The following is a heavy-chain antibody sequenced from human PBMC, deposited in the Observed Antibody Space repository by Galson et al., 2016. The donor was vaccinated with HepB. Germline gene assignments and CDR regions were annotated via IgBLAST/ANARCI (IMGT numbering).Heavy chain of an antibody. CDR1: GFTFSDYA. J-gene: IGHJ4*02. D-gene: IGHD1-26*01. CDR3: VQDYVRPGFSGSFPLDY. V-gene: IGHV3-23*01. Sequence: SLRLSCAASGFTFSDYAMSWVRQAPGKGLEWVSGIDARGGTYYADSVTGRFAVSRDNSKNTGYLQMNSLIPDDTAVYYCVQDYVRPGFSGSFPLDYWGQGSLVTVSA. CDR2: IDARGGT.